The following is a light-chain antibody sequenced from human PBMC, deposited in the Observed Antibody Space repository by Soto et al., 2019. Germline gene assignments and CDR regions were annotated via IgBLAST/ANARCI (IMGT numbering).Light chain of an antibody. CDR2: GAS. CDR3: QQYHSWPPRT. J-gene: IGKJ1*01. CDR1: QSVSSN. Sequence: EIVMAQSPSTVSVSPGERATLSCSASQSVSSNLAWYQQKPGQAPRLLIYGASSRATGIPARFSGSGSGTEFTLTISSLQSEDFAIYYCQQYHSWPPRTFGQGPKVDIK. V-gene: IGKV3-15*01.